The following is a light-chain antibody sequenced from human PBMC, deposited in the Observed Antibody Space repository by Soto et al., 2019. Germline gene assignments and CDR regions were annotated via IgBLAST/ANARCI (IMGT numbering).Light chain of an antibody. CDR1: SSDIGVYNF. CDR3: SSYTTSSTVV. Sequence: QSALTQPASMSGSPGQSITISCTGTSSDIGVYNFVSWFQQHPGKAPKLMIYEVTNRPSGVSNRFSGSKSGNTASLTISGLQAEDEAHYYCSSYTTSSTVVFGGGTKLTVL. J-gene: IGLJ2*01. CDR2: EVT. V-gene: IGLV2-14*01.